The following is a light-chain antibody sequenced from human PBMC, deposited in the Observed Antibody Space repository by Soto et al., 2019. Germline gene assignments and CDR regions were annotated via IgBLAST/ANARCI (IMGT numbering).Light chain of an antibody. Sequence: DIQMTQSPSSLSASVGDRVTITCRASQDISNSLAWYRQKPGKVPKLVIYAASTLQSGVPSRFSGSGSGTDFTLTISSLQPEDVATYYCQRYKSAPPLFTFGPGTKVEIK. CDR1: QDISNS. V-gene: IGKV1-27*01. CDR2: AAS. J-gene: IGKJ3*01. CDR3: QRYKSAPPLFT.